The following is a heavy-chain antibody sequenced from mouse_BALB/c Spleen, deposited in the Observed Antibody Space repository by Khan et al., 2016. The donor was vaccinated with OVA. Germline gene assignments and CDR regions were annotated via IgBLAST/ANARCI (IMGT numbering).Heavy chain of an antibody. J-gene: IGHJ3*01. CDR2: VSTGGHYT. D-gene: IGHD1-1*01. CDR3: ARLAYYYDSEGFAY. V-gene: IGHV5-6*01. Sequence: EVELVESGGDVVKPGGSLKLSCAASGFTFSTYGMSWVRQTPDKRLEWVATVSTGGHYTYYSDTVKGRLTISRDNAKNTLYLQMSSLKSEDTAMFYCARLAYYYDSEGFAYWGQGTLVTVSA. CDR1: GFTFSTYG.